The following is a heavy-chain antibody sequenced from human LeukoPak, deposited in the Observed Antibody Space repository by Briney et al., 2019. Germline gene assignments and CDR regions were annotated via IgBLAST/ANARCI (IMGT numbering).Heavy chain of an antibody. D-gene: IGHD2-2*01. V-gene: IGHV1-18*01. CDR2: ISAYNGNT. CDR3: ARGTGYCSSTSCYGLWFDP. Sequence: GASVEVSCKASGYTFTSYGISWVRQAPGQGLEWMGWISAYNGNTNYAQKLQGRVTMTTDTSTSTAYMELRSLRSDDTAVYYCARGTGYCSSTSCYGLWFDPWGQGTLVTVSS. CDR1: GYTFTSYG. J-gene: IGHJ5*02.